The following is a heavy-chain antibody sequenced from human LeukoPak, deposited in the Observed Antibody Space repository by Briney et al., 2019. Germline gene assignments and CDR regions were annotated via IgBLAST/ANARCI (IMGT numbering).Heavy chain of an antibody. CDR1: GYTFTSYY. J-gene: IGHJ6*02. Sequence: ASVKVSCKASGYTFTSYYMHWVRQAPGQGLEWVGMINPSGDSTSYAQKFQGRVTMTRDTSTITVYMELSSLRSEDTAVYYCARVLAANYVWGSYRYYYYGMDVWGQGTTVTVSS. CDR3: ARVLAANYVWGSYRYYYYGMDV. CDR2: INPSGDST. D-gene: IGHD3-16*02. V-gene: IGHV1-46*01.